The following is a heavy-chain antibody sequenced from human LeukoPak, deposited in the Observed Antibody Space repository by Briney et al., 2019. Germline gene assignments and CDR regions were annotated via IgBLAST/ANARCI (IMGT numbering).Heavy chain of an antibody. D-gene: IGHD3-3*01. CDR1: GYTITGYY. Sequence: ASVKVSCKASGYTITGYYMHRVRQAPGQGLEWMGWINPNNDGSIYAQKFQGRVTMTRDTSINTAYMELSRLRSDDTAVYYCARKRGVGVDTNAFDMWGQGTMVTVSS. J-gene: IGHJ3*02. CDR2: INPNNDGS. V-gene: IGHV1-2*02. CDR3: ARKRGVGVDTNAFDM.